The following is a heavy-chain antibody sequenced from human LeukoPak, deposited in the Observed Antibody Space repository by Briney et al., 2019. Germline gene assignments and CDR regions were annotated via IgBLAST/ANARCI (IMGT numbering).Heavy chain of an antibody. V-gene: IGHV3-30-3*01. CDR3: ARAIGYSYGYAGWFDP. CDR1: GFTFSSYA. D-gene: IGHD5-18*01. CDR2: ISYDGSNK. Sequence: GGSLRLSCAASGFTFSSYAMHWVRQAPGKGLEWVAVISYDGSNKYYADSAKGRFTISRDNSKNTLYLQMNSLRAEDTAVYYCARAIGYSYGYAGWFDPWGQGTLVTVSS. J-gene: IGHJ5*02.